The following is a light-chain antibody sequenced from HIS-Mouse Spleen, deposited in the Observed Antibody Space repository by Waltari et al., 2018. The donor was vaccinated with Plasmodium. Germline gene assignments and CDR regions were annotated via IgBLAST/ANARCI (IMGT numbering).Light chain of an antibody. V-gene: IGKV3-20*01. CDR3: QQYNNWSFT. CDR1: QSVSSSY. CDR2: GAS. J-gene: IGKJ3*01. Sequence: EIVLTQSPGTLSLSPGERATLSCRASQSVSSSYLAWYQQKPGQAPRLLIYGASSRATGIPDRFSGSGSGKDFTLTISRLEPEDFAVYYCQQYNNWSFTFGPGTKVDIK.